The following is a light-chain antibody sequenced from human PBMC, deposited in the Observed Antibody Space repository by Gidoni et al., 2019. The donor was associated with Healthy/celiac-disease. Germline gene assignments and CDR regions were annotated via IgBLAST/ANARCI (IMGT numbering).Light chain of an antibody. CDR2: AAS. J-gene: IGKJ1*01. CDR3: QQSYSTLWT. Sequence: DIQPTHSPSSLSASVGDRVTITCRASQSISSYLNWYQQKPGKAPKLLIYAASSLQSGVPSRFSGSGSGTDFTLTISSLQPEDFATYYCQQSYSTLWTFGQGTKVEIK. V-gene: IGKV1-39*01. CDR1: QSISSY.